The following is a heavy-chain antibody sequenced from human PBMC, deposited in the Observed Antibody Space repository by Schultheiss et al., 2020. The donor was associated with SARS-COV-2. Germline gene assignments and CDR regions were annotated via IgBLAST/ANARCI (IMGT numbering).Heavy chain of an antibody. V-gene: IGHV4-61*02. D-gene: IGHD5-24*01. CDR3: AREDLQAFYYYGMDV. CDR1: GGSISSGSYY. Sequence: SETLSLTCTVSGGSISSGSYYWSWIRQPAGKGLEWIGRIYTSGSTNYNPSLKSRVTISVDTSKNQFSLKLSSVTAADTAVYYCAREDLQAFYYYGMDVWGQGTTVTVSS. J-gene: IGHJ6*02. CDR2: IYTSGST.